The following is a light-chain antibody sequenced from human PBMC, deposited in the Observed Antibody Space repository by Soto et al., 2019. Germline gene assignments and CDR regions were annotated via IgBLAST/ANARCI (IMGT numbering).Light chain of an antibody. Sequence: DIQMTQSPSILSASVGDRVTITCPASQNIGTWLAWYQQKPGRAPKLLIFDVSSLQSGVPSRFSGSGSGTAFTLTISSLQPDDSATYTYQHCDGYSWTFGQGTKVEIK. J-gene: IGKJ1*01. CDR2: DVS. CDR3: QHCDGYSWT. V-gene: IGKV1-5*01. CDR1: QNIGTW.